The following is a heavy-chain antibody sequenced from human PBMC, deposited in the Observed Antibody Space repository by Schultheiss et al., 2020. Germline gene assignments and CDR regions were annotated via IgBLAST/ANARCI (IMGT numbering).Heavy chain of an antibody. D-gene: IGHD4-17*01. V-gene: IGHV1-69*05. J-gene: IGHJ3*02. CDR3: ARRGYGDYGALDI. CDR1: GGTFSSYA. CDR2: IIPIFGTA. Sequence: KVSCKASGGTFSSYAISWVRQAPGQGLEWMGGIIPIFGTANYAQKFQGRITVTRDRSASTVNMELSSLRSEDTAMYYCARRGYGDYGALDIWGQGTMVTVAS.